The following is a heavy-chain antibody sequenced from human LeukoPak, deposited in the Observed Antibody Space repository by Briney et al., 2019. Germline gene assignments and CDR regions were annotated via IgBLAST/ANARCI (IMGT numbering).Heavy chain of an antibody. CDR2: INPSGGST. V-gene: IGHV1-46*01. CDR1: GYTFTSYY. CDR3: ARDLSPHYDILTGYYTNWFDP. Sequence: ASVKVSCKASGYTFTSYYMHWVRQAPGQGLEWMGIINPSGGSTSYAQKFQGRVTMTRDTSTSTVYMELSSLRSEDTAVCYCARDLSPHYDILTGYYTNWFDPWGQGTLVTVSS. J-gene: IGHJ5*02. D-gene: IGHD3-9*01.